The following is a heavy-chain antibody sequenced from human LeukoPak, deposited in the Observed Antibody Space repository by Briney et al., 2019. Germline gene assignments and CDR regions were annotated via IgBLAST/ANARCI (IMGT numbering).Heavy chain of an antibody. CDR2: INHSGST. V-gene: IGHV4-34*01. D-gene: IGHD3-3*01. J-gene: IGHJ4*02. CDR3: ARRVADTIFGVVSYYFDY. Sequence: SETLSLTCAVYGGSFSGYYWSWIRQPPGKGLEWIGEINHSGSTNYNPSLKSRVTISVDTSKNQFSLKLSPVTAADTAVYYCARRVADTIFGVVSYYFDYWGQGTLVTVSS. CDR1: GGSFSGYY.